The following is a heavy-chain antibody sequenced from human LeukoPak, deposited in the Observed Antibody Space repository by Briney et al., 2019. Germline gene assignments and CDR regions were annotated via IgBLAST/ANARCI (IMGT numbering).Heavy chain of an antibody. V-gene: IGHV3-21*01. J-gene: IGHJ6*03. D-gene: IGHD3-3*01. CDR2: ISSSSSYI. CDR3: ARVLWDFWSGYSYYMDV. Sequence: GGSLRLSCAASGFTFSSYSMNWVRQAPGKGLEWVSSISSSSSYIYYADSVKGRFTISRDNAKNSLYLQMNSLRAEDTAVYYCARVLWDFWSGYSYYMDVWGKGTTVTVSS. CDR1: GFTFSSYS.